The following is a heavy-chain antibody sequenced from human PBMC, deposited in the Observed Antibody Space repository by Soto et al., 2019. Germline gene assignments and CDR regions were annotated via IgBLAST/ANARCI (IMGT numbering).Heavy chain of an antibody. Sequence: PGGSLRLSCAASGFTFSSYAMSWVRKAPGKGLEWVSAISGSGGSTYYADSVKGRFTISRDNSKNTLYLQMNSLRAEDTAVYYCAKDLHSSGWPYAFDIWGQGTMVTVSS. CDR1: GFTFSSYA. J-gene: IGHJ3*02. V-gene: IGHV3-23*01. CDR2: ISGSGGST. D-gene: IGHD6-19*01. CDR3: AKDLHSSGWPYAFDI.